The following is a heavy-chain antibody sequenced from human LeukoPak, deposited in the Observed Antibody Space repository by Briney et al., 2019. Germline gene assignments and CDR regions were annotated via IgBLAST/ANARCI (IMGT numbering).Heavy chain of an antibody. CDR1: GFTFSTYW. CDR3: ARDLDWILFNY. CDR2: IRPEGTTT. D-gene: IGHD3-9*01. J-gene: IGHJ4*02. Sequence: PGGSLRLSCAASGFTFSTYWMHWVRQAPGKGLVWVARIRPEGTTTAYAGSVKGRFTISRDNAKNTLFLQMNSLSAEDTAVYYCARDLDWILFNYWGQGTLVTVSS. V-gene: IGHV3-74*03.